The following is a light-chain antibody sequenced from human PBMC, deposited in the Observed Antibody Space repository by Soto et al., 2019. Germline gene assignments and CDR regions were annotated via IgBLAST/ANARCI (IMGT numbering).Light chain of an antibody. J-gene: IGLJ1*01. CDR3: QSYDSSLSGSYV. CDR2: GNN. CDR1: SSSIGAGYD. V-gene: IGLV1-40*01. Sequence: QSVLTQPPSVSGAPGQRVTISCTGSSSSIGAGYDVHWYHQLPGAAPKLLVSGNNNRPSGVPDRFSASKSGTSASLAITGLQTEDEADYYCQSYDSSLSGSYVFGTGTKVTVL.